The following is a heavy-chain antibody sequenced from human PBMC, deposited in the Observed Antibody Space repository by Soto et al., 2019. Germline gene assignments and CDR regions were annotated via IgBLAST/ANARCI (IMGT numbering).Heavy chain of an antibody. Sequence: GGSLRLSCAASGFTFSSYAMSWVRQAPGKGLEWVSAISGSGGSTYYADSVKGRFTISRDNSKNTLYLQMNSLRAEDTAVYYCAKGRMATIIGFLFDYWGQGTLVTVSS. CDR3: AKGRMATIIGFLFDY. J-gene: IGHJ4*02. D-gene: IGHD5-12*01. CDR1: GFTFSSYA. CDR2: ISGSGGST. V-gene: IGHV3-23*01.